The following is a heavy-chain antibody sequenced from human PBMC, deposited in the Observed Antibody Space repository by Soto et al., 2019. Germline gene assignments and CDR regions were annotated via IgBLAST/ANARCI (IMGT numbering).Heavy chain of an antibody. D-gene: IGHD3-22*01. J-gene: IGHJ4*02. CDR3: ARDRSMYGHDSSGYYYGPGDY. CDR1: GFTFSSYG. Sequence: RGSLRLSCAASGFTFSSYGMHWVRQAPGKGLEWVAVIWYDGSNKYYADSVKGRFTISRDNSKNTLYLQMNSLRAEDTAVYYCARDRSMYGHDSSGYYYGPGDYWGQGTLVTVSS. V-gene: IGHV3-33*01. CDR2: IWYDGSNK.